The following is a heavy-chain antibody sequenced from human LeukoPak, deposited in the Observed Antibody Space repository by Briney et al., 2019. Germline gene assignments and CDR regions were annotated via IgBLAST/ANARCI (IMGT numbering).Heavy chain of an antibody. D-gene: IGHD3-3*01. Sequence: PGGSLRLSCAASGFTFSSCSMNWVRQAPGKGLEWVSSISSSSSYIYYADSVKGRFTISRDNAKNSLYLQMNSLRAEDTAVYYCASLITYYDFWSGYYWGQGTLVTVSS. V-gene: IGHV3-21*01. J-gene: IGHJ4*02. CDR2: ISSSSSYI. CDR3: ASLITYYDFWSGYY. CDR1: GFTFSSCS.